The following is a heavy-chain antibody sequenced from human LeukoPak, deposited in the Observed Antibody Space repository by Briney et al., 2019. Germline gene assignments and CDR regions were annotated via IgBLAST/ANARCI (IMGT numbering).Heavy chain of an antibody. D-gene: IGHD5-18*01. Sequence: GGSLRLSCAASGFTFSSYAMSWVRQAPGKGLEWVSGISASGGSTYYADSVKGRFTISRDNSKNMLYLQMNSLRAEDTAVYYCAKGLYSYGNDAFDIWGQGTMVTVSS. J-gene: IGHJ3*02. CDR3: AKGLYSYGNDAFDI. CDR1: GFTFSSYA. CDR2: ISASGGST. V-gene: IGHV3-23*01.